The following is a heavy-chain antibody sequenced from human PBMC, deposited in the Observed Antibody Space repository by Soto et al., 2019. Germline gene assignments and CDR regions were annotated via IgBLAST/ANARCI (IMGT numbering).Heavy chain of an antibody. CDR3: ARDPFYSGSNLQVGYFDS. D-gene: IGHD1-26*01. CDR1: NYSFRSFG. Sequence: SVKVSCKASNYSFRSFGISWMRQAPGQGLEWMAWINPSNDNTNYAQSLQGRVTLTADTSTSTAYMELRGLRSDDTAVHYCARDPFYSGSNLQVGYFDSWGQGTLVTVSS. CDR2: INPSNDNT. V-gene: IGHV1-18*01. J-gene: IGHJ4*02.